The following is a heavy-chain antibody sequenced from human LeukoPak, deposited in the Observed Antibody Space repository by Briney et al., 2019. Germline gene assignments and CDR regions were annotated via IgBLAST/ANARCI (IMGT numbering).Heavy chain of an antibody. CDR2: INPNSGGT. J-gene: IGHJ4*02. D-gene: IGHD6-13*01. V-gene: IGHV1-2*02. CDR1: GYTFTGYY. Sequence: ASVKVSCMASGYTFTGYYMHWVQQAPGQGLEWMGWINPNSGGTNYAQRFQGRVTMTRDTSISTAYMEVNRLTSDDTAVYYCARPASSPQRYFDYWGQGTPVTVSS. CDR3: ARPASSPQRYFDY.